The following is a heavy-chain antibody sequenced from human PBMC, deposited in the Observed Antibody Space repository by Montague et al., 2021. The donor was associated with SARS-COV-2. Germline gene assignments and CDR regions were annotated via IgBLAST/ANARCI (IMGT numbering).Heavy chain of an antibody. CDR1: GGSISSYY. J-gene: IGHJ6*02. D-gene: IGHD2-15*01. CDR2: IYYSWST. CDR3: ARHPIGSFPRYGMDV. Sequence: SETLSLTCTVSGGSISSYYWSWIRQPPGKGLEWIGYIYYSWSTNYNPSLKSRVTISVDTSKNQFSLKLSSVTAADTAVYYCARHPIGSFPRYGMDVWGQGTTVTVSS. V-gene: IGHV4-59*08.